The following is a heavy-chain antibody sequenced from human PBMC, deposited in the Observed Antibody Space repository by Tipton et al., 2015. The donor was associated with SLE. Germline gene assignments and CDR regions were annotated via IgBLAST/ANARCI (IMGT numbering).Heavy chain of an antibody. D-gene: IGHD3-16*01. CDR1: GGSIGGGGYH. CDR3: ARFGGPNWFDP. CDR2: IYHTGNT. V-gene: IGHV4-31*03. Sequence: TLSLTCSVSGGSIGGGGYHWSWIRQHPETGLEWIGYIYHTGNTYYNPSLKSRVTMSIDTSQNQFSLKLDSVTAADTAVYYCARFGGPNWFDPWGQGTLISVSS. J-gene: IGHJ5*02.